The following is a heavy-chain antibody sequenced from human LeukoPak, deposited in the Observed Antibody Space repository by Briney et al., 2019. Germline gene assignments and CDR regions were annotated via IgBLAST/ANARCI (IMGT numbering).Heavy chain of an antibody. CDR1: GFSFTDYP. CDR3: AKLGIYCSSTSCYIDY. J-gene: IGHJ4*02. V-gene: IGHV3-23*01. CDR2: ISGSGGST. D-gene: IGHD2-2*02. Sequence: GGSLRLSCATSGFSFTDYPMNWVRQAPGKGLEWVSAISGSGGSTYYADSVKGRFTISRDNSKNTLYPQMNSLRAEDTAVYCCAKLGIYCSSTSCYIDYWGQGTLVTVSS.